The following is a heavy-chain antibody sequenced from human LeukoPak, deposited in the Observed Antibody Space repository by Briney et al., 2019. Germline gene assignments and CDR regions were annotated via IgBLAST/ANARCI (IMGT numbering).Heavy chain of an antibody. J-gene: IGHJ4*02. CDR1: GFTFSSYS. CDR2: ISSSSSYI. Sequence: GGSLRLSCAASGFTFSSYSMNWVRQAPGKGLEWASSISSSSSYIYYADSVKGRFTISRDNAKNSLYLQMNSLRAEDTAVYYCARAGGDSSGWYGYWGQGTLVTVSS. D-gene: IGHD6-19*01. V-gene: IGHV3-21*01. CDR3: ARAGGDSSGWYGY.